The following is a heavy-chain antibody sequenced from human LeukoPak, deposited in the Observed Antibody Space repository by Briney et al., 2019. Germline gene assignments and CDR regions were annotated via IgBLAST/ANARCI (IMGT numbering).Heavy chain of an antibody. CDR3: AKDYRMIAFGGVIGIDAFDI. D-gene: IGHD3-16*02. Sequence: PGGSLRLSCAASGFTFSSYGMHWVRQAPGKGLEWVAVISYDGSNKYYADSVKGRFTISRDNSKNTLYLQMNSLRAEDTALYYCAKDYRMIAFGGVIGIDAFDIWGQGTMVTVSS. V-gene: IGHV3-30*18. J-gene: IGHJ3*02. CDR2: ISYDGSNK. CDR1: GFTFSSYG.